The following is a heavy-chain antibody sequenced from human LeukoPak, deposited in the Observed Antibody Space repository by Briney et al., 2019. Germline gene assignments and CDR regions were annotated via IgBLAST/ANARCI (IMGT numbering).Heavy chain of an antibody. CDR1: GGTFSSYA. V-gene: IGHV1-69*13. D-gene: IGHD6-19*01. J-gene: IGHJ4*02. Sequence: SVKVSCKASGGTFSSYAISWVRQAPGRGLEWMGGIIPIFGTANYAQKFQGRVTITADESTSTAYMELSSLRSEDTAVYYCARSGYSSGWYALGYWGQGTLVTVSS. CDR2: IIPIFGTA. CDR3: ARSGYSSGWYALGY.